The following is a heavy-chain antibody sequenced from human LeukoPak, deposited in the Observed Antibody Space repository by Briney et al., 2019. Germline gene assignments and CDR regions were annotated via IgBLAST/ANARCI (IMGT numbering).Heavy chain of an antibody. V-gene: IGHV3-30*18. J-gene: IGHJ5*02. Sequence: PGGSLRLSCAASGFTFSSYGMHWVHQAPGKGLEWVAVVSHDGSNKYYADSVKGRFTISRDNSKNTLYLQMNSLRAEDTAVYYCAKGLLWFGELSSPPHNWFDPWGQGTLVTVSS. CDR1: GFTFSSYG. D-gene: IGHD3-10*01. CDR3: AKGLLWFGELSSPPHNWFDP. CDR2: VSHDGSNK.